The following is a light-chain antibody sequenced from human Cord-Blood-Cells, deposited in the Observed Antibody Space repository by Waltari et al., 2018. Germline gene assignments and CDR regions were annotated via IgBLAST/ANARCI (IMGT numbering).Light chain of an antibody. V-gene: IGLV2-23*01. CDR2: EGS. CDR1: SSDVGSYNL. CDR3: CSYAGSSTVV. Sequence: QSALTQPASVSGSPGQSITISCTGTSSDVGSYNLVSWYQQLPGKAPKLMIYEGSKRPSWVSNRFSGSKSGNTASLTISGLQAEDEADYYCCSYAGSSTVVFGGGTKLTVL. J-gene: IGLJ2*01.